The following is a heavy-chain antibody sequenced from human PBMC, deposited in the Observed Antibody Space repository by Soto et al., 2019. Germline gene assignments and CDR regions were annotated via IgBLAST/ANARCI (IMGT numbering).Heavy chain of an antibody. Sequence: ASVKVSCKASGCTFTSYDINWVRQATGQGLEWMGWMNPNSGNTGYAQKFQGRVTMTRNTSISTAYMELSSLRSEDTAVYYCARGQSSSWYRFYYYYYGMDVWGQGTTVTVSS. CDR3: ARGQSSSWYRFYYYYYGMDV. D-gene: IGHD6-13*01. J-gene: IGHJ6*02. CDR1: GCTFTSYD. CDR2: MNPNSGNT. V-gene: IGHV1-8*01.